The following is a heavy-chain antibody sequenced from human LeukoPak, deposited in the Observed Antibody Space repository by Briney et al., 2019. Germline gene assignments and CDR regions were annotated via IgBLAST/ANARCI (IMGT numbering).Heavy chain of an antibody. D-gene: IGHD4-17*01. CDR2: IGTAGDT. Sequence: GGSLRLSCAASGFTFSSYDMHWVRQATGKGLEWVSAIGTAGDTYYPGSVKGRFTISRENAKNSLYLQMNSLRAGDTAVYYCASRTTVTTFRYFDYWGQGTLVTVSS. V-gene: IGHV3-13*01. CDR3: ASRTTVTTFRYFDY. CDR1: GFTFSSYD. J-gene: IGHJ4*02.